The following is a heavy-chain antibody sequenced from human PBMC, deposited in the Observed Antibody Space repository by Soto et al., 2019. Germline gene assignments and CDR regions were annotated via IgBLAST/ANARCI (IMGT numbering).Heavy chain of an antibody. CDR3: AREYYRSGWTLDY. D-gene: IGHD6-19*01. Sequence: GASVKVSCKASGYILTNYGMTWVRQAPGQGLEWMGWISAYNGNTNLAQKFQGRVTLTTDTSTSTAYMELRSLRSDDTAIYYCAREYYRSGWTLDYWGQGTLVTVSS. CDR2: ISAYNGNT. V-gene: IGHV1-18*01. CDR1: GYILTNYG. J-gene: IGHJ4*02.